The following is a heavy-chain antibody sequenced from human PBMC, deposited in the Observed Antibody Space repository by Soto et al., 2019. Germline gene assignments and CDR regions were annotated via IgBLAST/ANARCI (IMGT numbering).Heavy chain of an antibody. CDR2: ISGNGGSR. J-gene: IGHJ5*02. CDR1: GFTFSSYW. Sequence: GGSLRLSCGASGFTFSSYWMHWVRQAPGKGLEWVSGISGNGGSRYYADSVKGRFTISRDNSKNTLYLQMNSLRAEDTAVYYCAKDRAVAGPFNWFDPWGQGTLVTVSS. V-gene: IGHV3-23*01. CDR3: AKDRAVAGPFNWFDP. D-gene: IGHD2-15*01.